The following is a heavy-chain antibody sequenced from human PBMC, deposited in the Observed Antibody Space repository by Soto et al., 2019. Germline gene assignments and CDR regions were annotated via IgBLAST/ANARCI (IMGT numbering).Heavy chain of an antibody. CDR2: IYWDDDT. D-gene: IGHD2-2*01. Sequence: QITLKESGPTLVKPTQTLTLTCIFSGFSLSADGVGVGWIRQPPGKALEWLALIYWDDDTRYRPSLKSRLTITKDTSKNHVVLTMTNMDTVDTGTYYCAHAYGGTSWPNDAFDVWGQGTVVTVSS. CDR1: GFSLSADGVG. V-gene: IGHV2-5*02. J-gene: IGHJ3*01. CDR3: AHAYGGTSWPNDAFDV.